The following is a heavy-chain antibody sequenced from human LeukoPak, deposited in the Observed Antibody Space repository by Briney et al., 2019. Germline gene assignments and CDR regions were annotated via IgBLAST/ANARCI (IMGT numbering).Heavy chain of an antibody. CDR3: ARLGAHYYDSSGYYPDY. D-gene: IGHD3-22*01. CDR1: GYSFTSYW. Sequence: GESLKISCKGSGYSFTSYWISWVRQMPGKGLEWMGRIDPSDSYTNYSPSFQGHVTISADKSISTAYLQWSSLKASDTAMYYCARLGAHYYDSSGYYPDYWGQGTLVIVSS. V-gene: IGHV5-10-1*01. CDR2: IDPSDSYT. J-gene: IGHJ4*02.